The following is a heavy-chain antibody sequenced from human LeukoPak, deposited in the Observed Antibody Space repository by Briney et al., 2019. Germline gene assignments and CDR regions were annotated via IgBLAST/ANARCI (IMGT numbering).Heavy chain of an antibody. V-gene: IGHV3-30*04. D-gene: IGHD7-27*01. CDR2: ISYDGSNK. CDR1: GFTFSSYA. CDR3: ARANWGYDYYYYYMDV. J-gene: IGHJ6*03. Sequence: PGGSLRLSRAASGFTFSSYAMHWVRQAPGKGLEWVAVISYDGSNKYYADSVKGRFTISRDNSKNTLYLQMNSLRAEDTAVYYCARANWGYDYYYYYMDVWGKGTTVTISS.